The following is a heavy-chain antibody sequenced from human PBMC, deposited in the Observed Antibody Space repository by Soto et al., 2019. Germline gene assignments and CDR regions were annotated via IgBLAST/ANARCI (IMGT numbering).Heavy chain of an antibody. CDR1: GFSFSSYG. Sequence: GESLKISCAASGFSFSSYGMHWVRSAPGQGLEWVAVISYDGSNKYYADSVKGRFTISRDNSKNTLYLQMNSLRAEDTAVYYCAKGGCSGGSCFTQNYYYYYMDVWGKGTTVTVSS. CDR3: AKGGCSGGSCFTQNYYYYYMDV. D-gene: IGHD2-15*01. CDR2: ISYDGSNK. V-gene: IGHV3-30*18. J-gene: IGHJ6*03.